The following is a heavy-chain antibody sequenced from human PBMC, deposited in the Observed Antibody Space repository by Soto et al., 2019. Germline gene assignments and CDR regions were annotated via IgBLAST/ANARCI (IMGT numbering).Heavy chain of an antibody. CDR3: ARERPDGCKLDP. D-gene: IGHD6-19*01. CDR1: GGSISSGDYH. J-gene: IGHJ5*02. Sequence: QVQLQESGPGLVKPSQTLSLTCTVSGGSISSGDYHWSWIRQPPGKGLEWIGYIYYSGSTYYNPSLKSRVTISVDTSKNQFSLNLSSVTAADTAVYYCARERPDGCKLDPWGQGTLVTVSS. CDR2: IYYSGST. V-gene: IGHV4-30-4*01.